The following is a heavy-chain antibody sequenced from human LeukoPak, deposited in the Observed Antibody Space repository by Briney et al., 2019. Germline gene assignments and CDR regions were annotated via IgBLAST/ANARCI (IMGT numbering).Heavy chain of an antibody. CDR1: GGSIGSTYW. Sequence: SETLSLTCAVSGGSIGSTYWWSWVRQSPGKGLEWIGEMSHSGSTNYNPSLKSRVTISVDKSKNQFSLNLSSVAAADTAVYYCARVLGYYYGMDVWGQGTTVTVSS. J-gene: IGHJ6*02. CDR3: ARVLGYYYGMDV. V-gene: IGHV4-4*02. CDR2: MSHSGST.